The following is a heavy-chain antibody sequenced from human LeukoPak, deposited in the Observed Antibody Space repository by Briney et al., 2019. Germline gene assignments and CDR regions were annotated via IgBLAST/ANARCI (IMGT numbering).Heavy chain of an antibody. J-gene: IGHJ6*02. D-gene: IGHD7-27*01. CDR2: INHSGST. Sequence: SETLSLTCAVYVGSFSGYYWSWIRQPPGKGLEWIGEINHSGSTNYNPSLKSRVTISVDTSKNQFSLKLSSVTAADTAVYYCARALYLNWVGYYGMDVWGQGTTVTVSS. V-gene: IGHV4-34*01. CDR1: VGSFSGYY. CDR3: ARALYLNWVGYYGMDV.